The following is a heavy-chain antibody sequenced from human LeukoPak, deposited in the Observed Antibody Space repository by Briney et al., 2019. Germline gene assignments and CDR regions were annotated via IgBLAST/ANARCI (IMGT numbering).Heavy chain of an antibody. J-gene: IGHJ6*02. CDR2: IYYSGST. D-gene: IGHD6-19*01. V-gene: IGHV4-59*01. CDR1: GGSISSYY. CDR3: ARVKQWLVRSYYYYYGMDV. Sequence: SETLSLTCTVSGGSISSYYWSWIRQPPGKGLEWIGYIYYSGSTNYNPSLTSRVTISVDTSKNQFSLKLSSVTAADTAVYYCARVKQWLVRSYYYYYGMDVWGQGTTVTVSS.